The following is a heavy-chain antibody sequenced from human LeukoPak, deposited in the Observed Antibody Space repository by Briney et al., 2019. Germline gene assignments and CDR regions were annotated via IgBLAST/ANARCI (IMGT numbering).Heavy chain of an antibody. Sequence: PVGSLRLSCAASGIPFNTYDMYWVRQAPGNGLEWVAVIWYDGSEKLYADSVKGRFTVSRDNSRNTLFLQMNSLRGEDTAVYYCAKGADGFDSWGQGTLVTVSS. CDR1: GIPFNTYD. CDR2: IWYDGSEK. J-gene: IGHJ4*02. V-gene: IGHV3-33*06. CDR3: AKGADGFDS.